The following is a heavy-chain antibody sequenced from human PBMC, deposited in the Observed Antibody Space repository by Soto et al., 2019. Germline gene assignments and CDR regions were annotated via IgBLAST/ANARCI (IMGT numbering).Heavy chain of an antibody. CDR1: GFTFSSYA. D-gene: IGHD2-2*01. CDR2: ISGSGGST. CDR3: AKCQKSTSCYVDY. V-gene: IGHV3-23*01. Sequence: GGSLRLSCAASGFTFSSYAMNWVRRAPGKGLEWVSGISGSGGSTYYADSVKGRFTISRDNSKNTLYLHMNSLRAEDTAVYYCAKCQKSTSCYVDYWGQGTLDTVSS. J-gene: IGHJ4*02.